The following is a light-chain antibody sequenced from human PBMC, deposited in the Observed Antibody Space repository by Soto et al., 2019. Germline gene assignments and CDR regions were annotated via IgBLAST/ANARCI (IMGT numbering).Light chain of an antibody. CDR1: SSDVGGYNY. V-gene: IGLV2-11*01. CDR2: DGS. J-gene: IGLJ3*02. Sequence: QSALTQPRSVSGSPGQSVTISCTGTSSDVGGYNYVSWYQQHPGKAPKLMIYDGSKRPSGVPDRVSGSKSDNTASLTNSGHKAEDEADYYCCSCAGSYTWVFGGGTKVTVL. CDR3: CSCAGSYTWV.